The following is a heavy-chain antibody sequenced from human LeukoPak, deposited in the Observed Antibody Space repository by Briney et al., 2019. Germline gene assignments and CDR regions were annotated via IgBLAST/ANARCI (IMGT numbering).Heavy chain of an antibody. D-gene: IGHD5-18*01. CDR3: ARDLDSYGSYYFDY. V-gene: IGHV3-66*01. CDR2: IYSGGST. Sequence: GGSLRLSRAASGFTVSSNYMSWVRQAPGKGLEWVSVIYSGGSTYYADSVKGRFTISRDNSKNTLYLQMNSLRAEDTAVYYCARDLDSYGSYYFDYWGQGTLVTVSS. CDR1: GFTVSSNY. J-gene: IGHJ4*02.